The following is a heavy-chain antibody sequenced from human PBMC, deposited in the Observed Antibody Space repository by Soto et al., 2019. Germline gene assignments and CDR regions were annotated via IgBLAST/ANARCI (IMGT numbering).Heavy chain of an antibody. V-gene: IGHV2-5*02. J-gene: IGHJ4*02. CDR1: GFSLSTSGVG. CDR2: IYWDDDK. Sequence: QITLKESGPTLVKPTQTLTLTCTFSGFSLSTSGVGVGWIRQPPGKALEWLALIYWDDDKRYSPSLKSRLTITKDSSKNQVVLTMTNMDPVDTATYYCAHVYGGYDNFDYWGQGTLVTVSS. CDR3: AHVYGGYDNFDY. D-gene: IGHD5-12*01.